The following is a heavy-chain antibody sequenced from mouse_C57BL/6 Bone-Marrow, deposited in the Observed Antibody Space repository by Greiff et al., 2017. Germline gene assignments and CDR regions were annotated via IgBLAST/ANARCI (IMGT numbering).Heavy chain of an antibody. V-gene: IGHV1-9*01. CDR3: AREKDDYGSSYPDLYFDV. D-gene: IGHD1-1*01. CDR2: ILPGSGST. Sequence: QVQLQQSGAELMKPGASVKLSCKATGYTFTGYWIEWVKQRPGHGLEWIGEILPGSGSTNYNEKFKGKATFTAATSYNTAYMQLSSLTTEDSAIYYCAREKDDYGSSYPDLYFDVWGTGTTVTVSS. J-gene: IGHJ1*03. CDR1: GYTFTGYW.